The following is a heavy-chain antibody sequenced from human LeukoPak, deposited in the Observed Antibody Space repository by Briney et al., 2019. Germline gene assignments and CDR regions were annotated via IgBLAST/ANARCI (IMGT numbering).Heavy chain of an antibody. V-gene: IGHV4-61*02. Sequence: PSETLSLTCTVSGGSISSDNYSWSWIRQPAGKGLEWIGRVYTSGSTNYNPSLKSRVTISVDTSKNQFSLKLSSVTAADTAVYYCARDRLGYVGSGWSWFDPWGQGTLVAVSS. CDR3: ARDRLGYVGSGWSWFDP. D-gene: IGHD6-19*01. CDR2: VYTSGST. CDR1: GGSISSDNYS. J-gene: IGHJ5*02.